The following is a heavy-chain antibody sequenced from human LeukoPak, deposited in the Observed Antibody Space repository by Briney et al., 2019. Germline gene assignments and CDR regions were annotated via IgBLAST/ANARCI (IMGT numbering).Heavy chain of an antibody. Sequence: GGSLRLSCAASGFTSSGYGMHWVRQAPGKGLEWVAFIRYDGSNEYYADSVKGRFTISRDKSKNTLSLQMNGLRVEDTAVYYCAKVMPPGRIRFYSYYMDVWGKGTTVTVS. CDR1: GFTSSGYG. CDR3: AKVMPPGRIRFYSYYMDV. V-gene: IGHV3-30*02. D-gene: IGHD2-15*01. J-gene: IGHJ6*03. CDR2: IRYDGSNE.